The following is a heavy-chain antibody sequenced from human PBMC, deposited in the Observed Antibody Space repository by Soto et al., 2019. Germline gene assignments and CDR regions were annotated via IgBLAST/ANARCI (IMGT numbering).Heavy chain of an antibody. J-gene: IGHJ6*02. CDR3: ARDGYNYAWDV. CDR2: IQPDGSDK. Sequence: PGGSLRLSCAASGFTFSSYAMHWVRQAPGKGLEWVAKIQPDGSDKYYVESVKGRFTISRDNAKNSMYLEMNSLRVDDTAVYYCARDGYNYAWDVWGQGTTVTVSS. V-gene: IGHV3-7*05. CDR1: GFTFSSYA.